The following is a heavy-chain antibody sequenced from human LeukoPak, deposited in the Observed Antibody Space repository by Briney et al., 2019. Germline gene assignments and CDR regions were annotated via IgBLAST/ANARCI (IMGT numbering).Heavy chain of an antibody. V-gene: IGHV3-21*01. J-gene: IGHJ4*02. CDR3: AREGVGYYGSGSYTR. D-gene: IGHD3-10*01. Sequence: GGSLRLSCAASGFTVSSNYMSWVRQAPGKGLEWVSSISSSSSYIYYADSVKGRFTISRDNAKNSLYLQMNSLRAEDTAVYYCAREGVGYYGSGSYTRWGQGTLVTVSS. CDR2: ISSSSSYI. CDR1: GFTVSSNY.